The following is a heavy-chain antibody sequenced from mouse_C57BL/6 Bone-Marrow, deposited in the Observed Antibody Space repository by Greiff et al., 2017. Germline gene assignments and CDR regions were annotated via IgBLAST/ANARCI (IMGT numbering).Heavy chain of an antibody. J-gene: IGHJ3*01. CDR2: IYPRSGNT. Sequence: QVQLKESGAELARPGASVKLSCKASGYTFTSSGISWVKQRTGQGLEWIGEIYPRSGNTYYNEKFKGKATLTADKSSSTAYMELRSLTSEDSAVYFCARGGDYYGSSPSWFAYWGQGTLVTVSA. CDR1: GYTFTSSG. CDR3: ARGGDYYGSSPSWFAY. D-gene: IGHD1-1*01. V-gene: IGHV1-81*01.